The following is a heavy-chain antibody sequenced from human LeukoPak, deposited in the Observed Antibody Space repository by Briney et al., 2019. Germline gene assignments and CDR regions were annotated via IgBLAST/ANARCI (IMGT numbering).Heavy chain of an antibody. D-gene: IGHD2-8*01. CDR1: GFSLSTSGVG. CDR2: IYWDDDK. V-gene: IGHV2-5*02. J-gene: IGHJ4*02. CDR3: AHSGGCTNGVCQSYYFDY. Sequence: ESGPTLVKPTQTLTLTCTFSGFSLSTSGVGVGWIRQPPGKALEWLALIYWDDDKRYSPSLKSRLTITKDTSKNQVVLTMTNMDPVNTATYYCAHSGGCTNGVCQSYYFDYWGQGTLVTVSS.